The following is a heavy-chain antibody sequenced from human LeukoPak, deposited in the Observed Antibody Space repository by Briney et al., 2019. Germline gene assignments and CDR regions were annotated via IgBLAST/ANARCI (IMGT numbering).Heavy chain of an antibody. D-gene: IGHD3-16*01. J-gene: IGHJ4*02. CDR3: ASSTDDYVWGRIDY. CDR1: GYSISSGYY. CDR2: IHHSGST. V-gene: IGHV4-38-2*02. Sequence: SETLSLTCTVSGYSISSGYYWGWIRQPPGKGLEWIGSIHHSGSTYYNPSLKSRVTISVDTSKKQFSLRLNSVAAADTAVYYCASSTDDYVWGRIDYWGQGTLVTVSS.